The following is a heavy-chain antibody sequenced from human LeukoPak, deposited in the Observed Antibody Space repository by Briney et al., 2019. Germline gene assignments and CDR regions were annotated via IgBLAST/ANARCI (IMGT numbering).Heavy chain of an antibody. CDR3: ARDEPEAFDY. V-gene: IGHV3-21*01. CDR2: ISSSSSYI. Sequence: PGGSLRLSCAASGFTFSSYSMNWVRQAPGKGLEWVSSISSSSSYIYCADSVKGRFTISRDNAKNSLYLQMNSLRAEDTAVYYCARDEPEAFDYWGQGTLVTVSS. CDR1: GFTFSSYS. J-gene: IGHJ4*02. D-gene: IGHD1-14*01.